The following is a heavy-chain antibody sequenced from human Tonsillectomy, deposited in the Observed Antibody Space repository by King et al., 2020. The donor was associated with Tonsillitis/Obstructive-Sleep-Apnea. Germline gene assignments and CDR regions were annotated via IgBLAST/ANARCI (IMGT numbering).Heavy chain of an antibody. CDR1: GGSISSGGYY. CDR3: ASGVYGSGSPRWEDYFDY. D-gene: IGHD3-10*01. Sequence: VQLQESGPGLVKPSQTLSLTCTVSGGSISSGGYYWSWIRQHPGKGLEWIGYIYYSGSTYYNPSLKSRVTISVDTSKNQFSLKLSSVTAADTAVYYCASGVYGSGSPRWEDYFDYWGQGTLVTVSS. CDR2: IYYSGST. J-gene: IGHJ4*02. V-gene: IGHV4-31*03.